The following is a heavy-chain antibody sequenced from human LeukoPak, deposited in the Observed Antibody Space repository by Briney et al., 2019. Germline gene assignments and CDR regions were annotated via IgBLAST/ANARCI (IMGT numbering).Heavy chain of an antibody. J-gene: IGHJ4*02. V-gene: IGHV4-30-4*08. CDR3: ARRVGYCSNGCPPFDY. CDR1: GGSISSSSYY. Sequence: SETLSLTCTVSGGSISSSSYYWGWIRQAPGKGLEWIGYIYYNGNTFYTPSLKSRVTISFDASKNQFSLKLTSVTAADTAVYYCARRVGYCSNGCPPFDYWGQGTLVTVSS. D-gene: IGHD2-8*01. CDR2: IYYNGNT.